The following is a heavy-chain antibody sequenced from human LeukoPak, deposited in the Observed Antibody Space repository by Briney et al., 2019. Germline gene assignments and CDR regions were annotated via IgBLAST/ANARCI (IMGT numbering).Heavy chain of an antibody. D-gene: IGHD1-26*01. CDR1: GYTFTDYY. CDR2: VDPEDGET. V-gene: IGHV1-69-2*01. Sequence: ASVKISCKASGYTFTDYYMHWVQQAPGKGLEWMGRVDPEDGETIYAEKFQGRVTITADTSTDTAYMELSRLRSDDTAVYYCARDLVYPDSWEPRSDAFDIWGQGTMVTVSS. CDR3: ARDLVYPDSWEPRSDAFDI. J-gene: IGHJ3*02.